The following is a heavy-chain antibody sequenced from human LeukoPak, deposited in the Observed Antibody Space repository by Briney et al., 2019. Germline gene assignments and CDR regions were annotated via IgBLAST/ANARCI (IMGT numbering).Heavy chain of an antibody. Sequence: NPSETLSLTCAVYGGSFSGSYWTWIRQPPGKGLEWIGEINHSGSTNYNPSHKSRVAISIDTSKNQFSLKLSSVTAADTAVYYCARGYDSSAYYRARYWYFDLWGRGTLVTVSS. CDR1: GGSFSGSY. J-gene: IGHJ2*01. CDR2: INHSGST. V-gene: IGHV4-34*01. CDR3: ARGYDSSAYYRARYWYFDL. D-gene: IGHD3-22*01.